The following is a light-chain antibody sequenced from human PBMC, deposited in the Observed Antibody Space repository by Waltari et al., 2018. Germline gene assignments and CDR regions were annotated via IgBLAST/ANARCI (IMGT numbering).Light chain of an antibody. CDR1: QSVSRD. CDR3: QQRRDWPLT. J-gene: IGKJ4*01. Sequence: EIVLTQSPATLSLSPGERASLSCRASQSVSRDLAWYRQNPGQAPRLLIFDASIRATGTPARFSGSGSGTDFTLTISSLDSEDFAIYYCQQRRDWPLTFGGGTKVEIK. V-gene: IGKV3-11*01. CDR2: DAS.